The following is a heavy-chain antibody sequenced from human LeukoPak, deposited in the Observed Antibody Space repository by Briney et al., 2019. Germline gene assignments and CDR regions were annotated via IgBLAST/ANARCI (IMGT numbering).Heavy chain of an antibody. Sequence: GGSLRLSCAASGFTFSSYWMHWVRQAPGKGLVWVSRINSDGSSTTYADSVKGRFTISRDNAKNTLYLQVNSLRAEDTAVYYCARQSYYYDSSGYYHDYWGQGTLVTVSS. D-gene: IGHD3-22*01. CDR2: INSDGSST. V-gene: IGHV3-74*01. CDR1: GFTFSSYW. CDR3: ARQSYYYDSSGYYHDY. J-gene: IGHJ4*02.